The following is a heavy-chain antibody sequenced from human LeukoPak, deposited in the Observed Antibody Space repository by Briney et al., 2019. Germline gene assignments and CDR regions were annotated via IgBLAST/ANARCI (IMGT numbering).Heavy chain of an antibody. CDR2: INTNTGNP. Sequence: ASVKVSCKASGYTFTSYAMNWVRQAPGQGLEWMGWINTNTGNPTYAQGFTGRFVFSLDTSVSTAYLQISSLKAEDTAVYYCARGPRGSGWPEFDYWGQGTLVTVSS. CDR1: GYTFTSYA. CDR3: ARGPRGSGWPEFDY. V-gene: IGHV7-4-1*02. J-gene: IGHJ4*02. D-gene: IGHD6-19*01.